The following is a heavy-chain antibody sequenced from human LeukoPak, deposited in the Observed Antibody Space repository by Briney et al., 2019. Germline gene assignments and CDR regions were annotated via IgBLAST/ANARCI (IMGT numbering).Heavy chain of an antibody. V-gene: IGHV3-11*01. CDR1: GVTFSDYY. J-gene: IGHJ5*02. D-gene: IGHD5-18*01. CDR3: ARAKVDTAMPTGS. Sequence: GRSLRLSCAVSGVTFSDYYMSWIREAPGKGLEGVSYISSSVSTIYYADSVKGRFTFSWDNAQNSLYLHMNSLRAQHTAGYYFARAKVDTAMPTGSWGQGTLVTVSS. CDR2: ISSSVSTI.